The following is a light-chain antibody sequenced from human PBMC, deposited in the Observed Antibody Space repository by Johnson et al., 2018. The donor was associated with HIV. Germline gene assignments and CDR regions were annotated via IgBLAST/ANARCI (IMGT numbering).Light chain of an antibody. Sequence: QSVLTQPPSVSAAPGQRVTISCSGRGSNIGSHYVSWYQQLPGTAPKLLIFENDKRPSGIPDRFYGSKSGTSATLGITGLQAGDEADDYCGTWDNSRSIGYVVGTGTKVTVL. CDR2: END. V-gene: IGLV1-51*02. CDR3: GTWDNSRSIGYV. CDR1: GSNIGSHY. J-gene: IGLJ1*01.